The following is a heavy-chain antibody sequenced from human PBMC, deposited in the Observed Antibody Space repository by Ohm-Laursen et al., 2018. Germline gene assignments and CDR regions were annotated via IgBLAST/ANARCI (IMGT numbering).Heavy chain of an antibody. D-gene: IGHD3-10*01. J-gene: IGHJ5*02. Sequence: SLRLSCAASGFMFSTYDMHWVRQATGEGLEWVSGLSGSGHDTYYTDSVKGRFTISRDNSKNTLYLQMNSLRVEDTAVYYCAKGLSGGTGHGNWFDPWGQGTLVSVSS. V-gene: IGHV3-23*01. CDR1: GFMFSTYD. CDR2: LSGSGHDT. CDR3: AKGLSGGTGHGNWFDP.